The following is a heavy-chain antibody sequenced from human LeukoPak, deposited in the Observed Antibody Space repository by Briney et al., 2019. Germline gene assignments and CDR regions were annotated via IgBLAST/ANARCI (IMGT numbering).Heavy chain of an antibody. V-gene: IGHV3-33*01. CDR1: GFTFSSYG. J-gene: IGHJ4*02. CDR3: ARGYYDSSGYYHPGDY. CDR2: IWYDGSNK. Sequence: GGSLRLSCAASGFTFSSYGMHWVCQAPGKGLEWVAVIWYDGSNKYYADSVKGRFTISRDNSKNTLYLQMNSLRAEDTAVYYCARGYYDSSGYYHPGDYWGQGTLVTVSS. D-gene: IGHD3-22*01.